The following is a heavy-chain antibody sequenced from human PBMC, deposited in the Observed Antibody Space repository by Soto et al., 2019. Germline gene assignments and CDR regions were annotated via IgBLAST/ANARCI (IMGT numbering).Heavy chain of an antibody. D-gene: IGHD5-12*01. J-gene: IGHJ6*02. V-gene: IGHV1-69*12. CDR1: GGTFSSYA. Sequence: QVPLVQSGAEVKKPGSSVKVSCKASGGTFSSYAISWVRQAPGQGLEWMGGIIPIFGTANYAQKFQGRVTITADESTSTAYMERSSLRSEDTAVYYCASSVAKYYYYGMDVWGQGTTVTVSS. CDR3: ASSVAKYYYYGMDV. CDR2: IIPIFGTA.